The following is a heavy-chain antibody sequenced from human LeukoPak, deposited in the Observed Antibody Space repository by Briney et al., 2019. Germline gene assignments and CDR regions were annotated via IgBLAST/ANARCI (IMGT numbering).Heavy chain of an antibody. J-gene: IGHJ6*02. V-gene: IGHV3-21*01. CDR1: GFTFINYG. CDR2: ISSSSSYL. D-gene: IGHD3-10*01. CDR3: ARDLSPWFGEFALGTRYYYGLDV. Sequence: PGGSLRLSCEGSGFTFINYGFNWVRQAPGKGLEWVSSISSSSSYLYYADSVKGRFTISRDNAKNSLYLQMNSLRAEDTAVYYCARDLSPWFGEFALGTRYYYGLDVWGQGTTVTVSS.